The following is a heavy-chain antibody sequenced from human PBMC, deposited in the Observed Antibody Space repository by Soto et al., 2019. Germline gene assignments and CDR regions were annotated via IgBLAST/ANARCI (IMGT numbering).Heavy chain of an antibody. V-gene: IGHV1-3*01. CDR3: ARSIVVVTALDY. J-gene: IGHJ4*02. Sequence: GASVKVSCTASGYTYTSYAMHWVRQAPGQRLEWMGWINAGNGNTKYSQKFQGRVTITRDTSASTAYMELSSLRSEDTAVYYCARSIVVVTALDYWGQGTLVTVS. D-gene: IGHD2-21*02. CDR2: INAGNGNT. CDR1: GYTYTSYA.